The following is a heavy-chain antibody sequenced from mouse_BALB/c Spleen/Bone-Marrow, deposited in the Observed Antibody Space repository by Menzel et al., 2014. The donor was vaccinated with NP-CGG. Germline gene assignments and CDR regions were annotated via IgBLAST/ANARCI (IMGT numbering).Heavy chain of an antibody. CDR3: ARYDDGYYPYYAMDY. CDR2: ISSGSSTI. Sequence: EVKLVESGGGLVQPGGSRKLSCAASGFTFXSFGMHWVRQAPEKGLEWVAYISSGSSTIYYADTVKGRFTISRDNPKDTLFLQMTSLRSEDTAMYYCARYDDGYYPYYAMDYWGQGTSVTVSS. V-gene: IGHV5-17*02. D-gene: IGHD2-3*01. J-gene: IGHJ4*01. CDR1: GFTFXSFG.